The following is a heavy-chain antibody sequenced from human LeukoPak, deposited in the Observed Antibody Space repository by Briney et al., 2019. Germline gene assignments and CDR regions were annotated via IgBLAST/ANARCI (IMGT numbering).Heavy chain of an antibody. D-gene: IGHD6-13*01. J-gene: IGHJ3*01. V-gene: IGHV4-34*01. Sequence: SETLSLTCAVYGGSFSGHYWTWIRQPPGKWLEWIGEINHSGSTNYNPSLKSRVTIAVDPSKNQFSLKVRSVTAADTAVYYCARVHQQLALYAFDFWGHGTPVTVSS. CDR1: GGSFSGHY. CDR2: INHSGST. CDR3: ARVHQQLALYAFDF.